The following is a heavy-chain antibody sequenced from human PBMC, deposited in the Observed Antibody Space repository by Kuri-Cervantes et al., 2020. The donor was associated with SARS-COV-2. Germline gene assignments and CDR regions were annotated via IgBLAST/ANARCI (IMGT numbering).Heavy chain of an antibody. V-gene: IGHV4-4*07. J-gene: IGHJ4*02. CDR2: IYTSGST. CDR1: GGSISSYY. CDR3: ARQRYDFWSGYYRDFDY. Sequence: GSLRLSCTVSGGSISSYYWSWIRQPAGKGLEWIGRIYTSGSTNYNPSLKSRVTMSVDTSKNQFSLKLSSVTAADTAVYYCARQRYDFWSGYYRDFDYWGQGTLVTVSS. D-gene: IGHD3-3*01.